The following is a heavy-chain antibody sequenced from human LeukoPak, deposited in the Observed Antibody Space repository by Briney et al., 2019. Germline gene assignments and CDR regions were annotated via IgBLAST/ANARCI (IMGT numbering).Heavy chain of an antibody. CDR1: GGSISRYY. J-gene: IGHJ6*02. Sequence: SETLSLTCTVSGGSISRYYWNWIRQTPGERLEWIGWIHYSGSTFYNPSLKSRVTMSVDTSKNQFSLKLSSVTAADTAVYYCARDIPTFWSGYYNPQITYYYYYYGMDVWGQGTTVTVSS. V-gene: IGHV4-59*12. CDR3: ARDIPTFWSGYYNPQITYYYYYYGMDV. D-gene: IGHD3-3*01. CDR2: IHYSGST.